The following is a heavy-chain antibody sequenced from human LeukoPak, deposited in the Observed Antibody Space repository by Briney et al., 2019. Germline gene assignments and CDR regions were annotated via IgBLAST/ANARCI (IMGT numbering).Heavy chain of an antibody. CDR3: ARGVPAATLDY. Sequence: PSQTLSLTCTVSGGSISSGDHYWSWIRQPPGKGLEYIGYIYYSGSTYYNPSLKSRVTISVDTSKNQFSLKLSPVTAADTAVYYCARGVPAATLDYWGQGTLVTVSS. J-gene: IGHJ4*02. D-gene: IGHD2-15*01. V-gene: IGHV4-30-4*08. CDR2: IYYSGST. CDR1: GGSISSGDHY.